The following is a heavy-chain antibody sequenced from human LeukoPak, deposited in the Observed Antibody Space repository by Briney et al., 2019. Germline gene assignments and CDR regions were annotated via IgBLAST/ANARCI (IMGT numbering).Heavy chain of an antibody. J-gene: IGHJ3*01. CDR1: GGSISSYY. CDR3: ARVPYYYDSSGAFDV. Sequence: NPSETLSLTCTVSGGSISSYYWSWIRQPPGKGLEWIGYIHYRGSTSYNPSLKSRVTISVGTSKNQFSLKLSSVTAADTAVYFCARVPYYYDSSGAFDVWGLGTMVTVSS. D-gene: IGHD3-22*01. V-gene: IGHV4-59*01. CDR2: IHYRGST.